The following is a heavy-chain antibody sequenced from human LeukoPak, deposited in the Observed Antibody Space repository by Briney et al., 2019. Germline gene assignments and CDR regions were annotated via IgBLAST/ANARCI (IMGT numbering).Heavy chain of an antibody. D-gene: IGHD2-8*01. V-gene: IGHV3-30*18. Sequence: PGGSLRLSCAASGFTFRNYVIHWVRQAPGKGLEWVAVISYDGHNEYYADSVKGRFTISRDNSKNTVYVQMNSLRAEDTAVYYCAKGVGYGGMDVWGQGTTVTVSS. CDR3: AKGVGYGGMDV. CDR1: GFTFRNYV. J-gene: IGHJ6*02. CDR2: ISYDGHNE.